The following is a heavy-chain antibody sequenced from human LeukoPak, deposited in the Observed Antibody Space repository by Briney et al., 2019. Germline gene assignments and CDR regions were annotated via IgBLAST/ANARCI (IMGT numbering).Heavy chain of an antibody. V-gene: IGHV4-34*01. Sequence: SETLSLTCTVSGGSFSGYYWSWIRQPPGKGLEWIGEINHSGSTNYNPSLKSRVTISVDTSKNQFSLELSSVTAADTAVYYCARERGRGYSYGLFDYWGQGTLVTVSS. CDR1: GGSFSGYY. D-gene: IGHD5-18*01. CDR3: ARERGRGYSYGLFDY. CDR2: INHSGST. J-gene: IGHJ4*02.